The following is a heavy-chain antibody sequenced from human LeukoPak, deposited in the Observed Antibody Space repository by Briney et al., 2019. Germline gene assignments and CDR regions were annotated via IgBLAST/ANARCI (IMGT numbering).Heavy chain of an antibody. CDR2: INISEST. CDR3: ARTLGYCSSTSCYFAEYFQH. D-gene: IGHD2-2*01. J-gene: IGHJ1*01. V-gene: IGHV4-34*01. Sequence: PSETLSLTCAVYGGSFSGYYWSWIRQPPGKGLGWIGEINISESTNYNPSLKSRVTISVDTSKNQFSLKLSSVTAADTAVYYCARTLGYCSSTSCYFAEYFQHWGQGTLVTVSS. CDR1: GGSFSGYY.